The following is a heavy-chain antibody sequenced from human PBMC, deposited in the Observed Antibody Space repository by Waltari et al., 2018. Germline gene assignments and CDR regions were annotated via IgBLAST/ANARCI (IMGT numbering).Heavy chain of an antibody. Sequence: QVQLQQWGAGLLKPSETLSLTCAVYGGSFSGYYWSWIRQPPGKGLEWSGESNHSGSTNYNPARKSRGTISVDTSKNQFSLKLSSVTAADTAVYYCASYQGIAAAGTLDYWGQGTLVTVSS. CDR3: ASYQGIAAAGTLDY. J-gene: IGHJ4*02. CDR2: SNHSGST. D-gene: IGHD6-13*01. CDR1: GGSFSGYY. V-gene: IGHV4-34*01.